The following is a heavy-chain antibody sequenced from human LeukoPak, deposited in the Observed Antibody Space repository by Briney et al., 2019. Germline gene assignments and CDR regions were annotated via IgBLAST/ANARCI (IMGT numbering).Heavy chain of an antibody. V-gene: IGHV3-48*03. J-gene: IGHJ5*02. D-gene: IGHD3-10*01. CDR2: ISSSGNTI. CDR3: ARDLLSVPVYTMVRGAPPVNWFDP. Sequence: PGGSLRLSCAASGFTFSSYEMNWVRQAPGKGLEWVSYISSSGNTIYYADSVKGRFTISRDNAKNSLYLQMNSLRAEDTAVYYCARDLLSVPVYTMVRGAPPVNWFDPWGQGTLVTVSS. CDR1: GFTFSSYE.